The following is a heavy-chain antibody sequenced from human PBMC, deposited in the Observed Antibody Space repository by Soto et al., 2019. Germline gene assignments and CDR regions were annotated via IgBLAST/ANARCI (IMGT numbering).Heavy chain of an antibody. CDR1: GGSIRSDGYF. CDR3: ARDWRSGDYTAYYYYGMDV. CDR2: IYYSGST. V-gene: IGHV4-31*03. Sequence: PSETLSLTCTVSGGSIRSDGYFWSWIRQHPGKGLEWIGHIYYSGSTYYNPSLKSRVSISVDTSKNQFSLKLSSVTVADTAVYYCARDWRSGDYTAYYYYGMDVWGQGTTVTVSS. J-gene: IGHJ6*02. D-gene: IGHD4-17*01.